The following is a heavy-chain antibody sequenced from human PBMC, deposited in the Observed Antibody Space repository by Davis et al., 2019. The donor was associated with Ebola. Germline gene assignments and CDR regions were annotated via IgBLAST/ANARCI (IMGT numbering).Heavy chain of an antibody. Sequence: MPSETLSLTCAVYGGSFSGYYWSWIRQPPGKGLEWIGCIYYSGSTNYNPSLKSRVTISVDTSKNQFSLKLSSVTAADTAVYYCARVGYDFWSGYYTGNWFDPWGQGTLVTVSS. V-gene: IGHV4-59*01. J-gene: IGHJ5*02. CDR3: ARVGYDFWSGYYTGNWFDP. CDR2: IYYSGST. CDR1: GGSFSGYY. D-gene: IGHD3-3*01.